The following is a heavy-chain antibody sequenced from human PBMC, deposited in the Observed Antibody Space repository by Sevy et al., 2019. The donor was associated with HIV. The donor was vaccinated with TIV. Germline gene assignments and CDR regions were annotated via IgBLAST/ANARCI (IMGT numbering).Heavy chain of an antibody. Sequence: SETLSLTCTVSGGSISSSSYYWGWIRQPPGKGREWIGSIYYSGSTYYNPSLKSRVTISVDTSKNQFSLKLSSVTAADTAVYYCARRANSGIFDYWGQGTLVTVSS. V-gene: IGHV4-39*01. CDR1: GGSISSSSYY. CDR3: ARRANSGIFDY. CDR2: IYYSGST. J-gene: IGHJ4*02. D-gene: IGHD7-27*01.